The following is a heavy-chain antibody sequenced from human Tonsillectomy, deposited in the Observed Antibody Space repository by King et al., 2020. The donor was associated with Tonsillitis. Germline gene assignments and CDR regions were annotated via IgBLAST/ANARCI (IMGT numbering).Heavy chain of an antibody. CDR2: ISGINTGT. J-gene: IGHJ2*01. Sequence: VQLVESGGGLVQPGGSLRLSCAASGFTFSIHAMSWVRQAPGKGLEWVSTISGINTGTYYADSVKGRFTISRDNSENTLYLQMSSLRSGDTAVYYCAKELWDCSSTSCPSYWYFDLWGRGTLVTVSS. D-gene: IGHD2-2*01. CDR1: GFTFSIHA. V-gene: IGHV3-23*04. CDR3: AKELWDCSSTSCPSYWYFDL.